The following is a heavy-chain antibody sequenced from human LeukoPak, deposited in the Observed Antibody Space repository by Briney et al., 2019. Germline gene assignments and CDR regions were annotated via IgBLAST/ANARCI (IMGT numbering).Heavy chain of an antibody. J-gene: IGHJ4*02. CDR3: ARESPGTTVFDY. V-gene: IGHV3-9*01. CDR2: ISWNSGSI. CDR1: GFTFDDYA. Sequence: PGGSLRLSCAASGFTFDDYAMYWVRQAPGKGLEWVSSISWNSGSIGYADSVKGRFTISRDNAKNSLYLQMNSLRAEDTAVYYCARESPGTTVFDYWGQGTLVTVSS. D-gene: IGHD1-1*01.